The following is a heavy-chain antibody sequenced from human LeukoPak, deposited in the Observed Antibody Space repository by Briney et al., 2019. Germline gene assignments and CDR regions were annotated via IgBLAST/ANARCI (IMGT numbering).Heavy chain of an antibody. Sequence: KPSETPSLTCTVSGGSISSYYWSWIRQPPGKGLEWIGYIYYSGSTNYNPSLKSRVTISVDTSKNQFSLKLSSVTAADTAVYYCARVSGSYDYYYMDVWGKGTTVTVSS. V-gene: IGHV4-59*01. D-gene: IGHD1-26*01. CDR3: ARVSGSYDYYYMDV. CDR2: IYYSGST. J-gene: IGHJ6*03. CDR1: GGSISSYY.